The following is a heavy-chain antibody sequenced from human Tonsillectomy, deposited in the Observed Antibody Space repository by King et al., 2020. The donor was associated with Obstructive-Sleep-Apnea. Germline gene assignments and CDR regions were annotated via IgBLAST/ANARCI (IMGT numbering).Heavy chain of an antibody. D-gene: IGHD3-22*01. CDR1: GFSFSRYA. V-gene: IGHV3-23*04. CDR3: VKDSDYNSGGYNYPEY. J-gene: IGHJ4*02. CDR2: ISGSGGST. Sequence: VQLVESGGGLVQPGGSLRLSWAASGFSFSRYALTWVRLAPGKGLQWVSAISGSGGSTYYTDSVKGRFTISRDNSKNTLYLQMSSLRVEDTAMYHCVKDSDYNSGGYNYPEYWGQGTLVTVSS.